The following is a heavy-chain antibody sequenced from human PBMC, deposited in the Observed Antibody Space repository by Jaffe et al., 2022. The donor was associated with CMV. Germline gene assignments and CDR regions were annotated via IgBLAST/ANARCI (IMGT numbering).Heavy chain of an antibody. J-gene: IGHJ5*02. CDR1: GFTFSSYS. D-gene: IGHD4-17*01. Sequence: EVQLVESGGGLVQPGGSLRLSCAASGFTFSSYSMNWVRQAPGKGLEWVSYISSSSSTIYYADSVKGRFTISRDNAKNSLYLQMNSLRDEDTAVYYCARVYDYGGNLNWFDPWGQGTLVTVSS. CDR3: ARVYDYGGNLNWFDP. V-gene: IGHV3-48*02. CDR2: ISSSSSTI.